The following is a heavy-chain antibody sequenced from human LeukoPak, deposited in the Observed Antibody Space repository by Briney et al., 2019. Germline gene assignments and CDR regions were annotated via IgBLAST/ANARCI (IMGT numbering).Heavy chain of an antibody. J-gene: IGHJ4*02. CDR2: MNPGSGDT. CDR1: GYTFTSYA. Sequence: ASVKVSCKASGYTFTSYAMHWVRQAPGQRLEWMGWMNPGSGDTAYAQKFQGRVTMTRDTSMSTAYMELSSLGSEDTAIYYCARGLGDYNTDWFPVSGYWGQGTPVTVSS. D-gene: IGHD3-9*01. CDR3: ARGLGDYNTDWFPVSGY. V-gene: IGHV1-3*01.